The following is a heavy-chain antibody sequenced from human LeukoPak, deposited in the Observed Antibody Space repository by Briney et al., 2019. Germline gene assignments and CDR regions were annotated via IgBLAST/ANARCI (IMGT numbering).Heavy chain of an antibody. CDR1: GYTFTSYD. CDR3: ARARVTAMVSPATY. CDR2: INPNSGGT. Sequence: GAAVKVSCKGSGYTFTSYDINWVRQAPGQGLEWMGWINPNSGGTNYAQKFQGRVTMTRDTSISTAYMELSRLRSDDTAVYYCARARVTAMVSPATYWGQGTLVTVSS. J-gene: IGHJ4*02. D-gene: IGHD5-18*01. V-gene: IGHV1-2*02.